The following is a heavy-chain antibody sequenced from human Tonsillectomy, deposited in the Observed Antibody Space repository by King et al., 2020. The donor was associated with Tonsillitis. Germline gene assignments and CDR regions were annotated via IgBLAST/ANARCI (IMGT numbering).Heavy chain of an antibody. D-gene: IGHD3-3*01. CDR3: AKGIFGVIKPFDY. Sequence: QLVQSGGGLVQPGRSLRLSCAASGFIFEDFAKHWVRQAPGKGLEWVSGISWNSATIGYADSVEGRFTISRDNAKNSLFLQMSSLRTEDTAFYYCAKGIFGVIKPFDYWGQGTLVTVSS. CDR2: ISWNSATI. V-gene: IGHV3-9*01. CDR1: GFIFEDFA. J-gene: IGHJ4*02.